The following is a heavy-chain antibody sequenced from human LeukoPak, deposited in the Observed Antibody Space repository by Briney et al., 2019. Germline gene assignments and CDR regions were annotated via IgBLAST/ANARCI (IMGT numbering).Heavy chain of an antibody. CDR2: IKQDGSEK. D-gene: IGHD3-3*01. J-gene: IGHJ4*02. CDR1: GFTFSTYY. Sequence: GGSLRLSRAASGFTFSTYYMSWVRQAPGTGLEWVANIKQDGSEKYYVDSVKGRFTISRDNAKNSLYLQMNSLRAEDTAVYYCAKDPHYDFWSGSLDYWGQGTLVTVSS. CDR3: AKDPHYDFWSGSLDY. V-gene: IGHV3-7*03.